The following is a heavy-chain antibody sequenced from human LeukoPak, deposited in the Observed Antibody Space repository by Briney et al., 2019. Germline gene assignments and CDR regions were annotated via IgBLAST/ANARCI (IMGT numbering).Heavy chain of an antibody. CDR3: ATAPGTNYYMDV. D-gene: IGHD1-1*01. CDR2: FDPEDGET. V-gene: IGHV1-24*01. J-gene: IGHJ6*03. Sequence: ASVKVSCKVSGYTLTELSMHWVRQAPGKGLEWMGGFDPEDGETIYAQKFRGRVTMTEDTSTDTAYMELSSLRSEDTAVYYCATAPGTNYYMDVWGKGTTVTVSS. CDR1: GYTLTELS.